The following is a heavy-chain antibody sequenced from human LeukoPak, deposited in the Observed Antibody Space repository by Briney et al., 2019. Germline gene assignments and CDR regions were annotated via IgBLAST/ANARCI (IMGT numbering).Heavy chain of an antibody. V-gene: IGHV4-30-4*01. D-gene: IGHD3-3*01. Sequence: SETLSLTCTVSGGSISSGDYYWSWIRQPPGEGLEWIGYIYYSGSTYYNPSLKSRVTISVDTSKNQFSLKLSSVTAADTAVYYCARGADGYYDFWSGYYDYYYYYGMDVWGQGTTVTVSS. CDR2: IYYSGST. CDR1: GGSISSGDYY. CDR3: ARGADGYYDFWSGYYDYYYYYGMDV. J-gene: IGHJ6*02.